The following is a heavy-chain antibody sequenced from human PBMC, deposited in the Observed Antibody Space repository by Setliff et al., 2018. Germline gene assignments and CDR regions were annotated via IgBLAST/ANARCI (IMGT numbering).Heavy chain of an antibody. V-gene: IGHV1-18*01. Sequence: ASVKVSCKSSGFTFTDYGITWVRQVPGQGLEWMGWINXYNXXXXXXXXXXXXXXVTTDTSTTTAYMELRSLRADDTAVYYCARINFYVSSGYYYAPESWGQGTTVTVSS. D-gene: IGHD3-22*01. CDR3: ARINFYVSSGYYYAPES. CDR1: GFTFTDYG. CDR2: INXYNXXX. J-gene: IGHJ4*02.